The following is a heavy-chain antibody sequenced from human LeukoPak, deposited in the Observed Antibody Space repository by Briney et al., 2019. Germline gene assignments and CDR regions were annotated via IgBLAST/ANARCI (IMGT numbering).Heavy chain of an antibody. Sequence: GGSLRLSCAASGFTFSSYAMSWVRQAPGKGLEWVSAISGNAGSTHYADSVKGRFTISRDNSKNTLYLQMNSLRAEDTAIYYCAKDQNMVATAPFDCWGQGTLVTVSS. CDR2: ISGNAGST. CDR3: AKDQNMVATAPFDC. D-gene: IGHD5-12*01. CDR1: GFTFSSYA. V-gene: IGHV3-23*01. J-gene: IGHJ4*02.